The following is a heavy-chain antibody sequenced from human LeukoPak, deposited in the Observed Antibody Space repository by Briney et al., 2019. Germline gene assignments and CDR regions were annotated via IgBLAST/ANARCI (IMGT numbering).Heavy chain of an antibody. Sequence: GGSLRLSCAASGFTFSSYEMNWVRQAPGKGLEWVSYISSSGSTIYYADSVKGRFTISRDNAKNSLYLQMNSLRAEDTAVYYCARDPQLRWGLEYYLDYWGQGTLVTVSS. D-gene: IGHD3-3*01. V-gene: IGHV3-48*03. CDR3: ARDPQLRWGLEYYLDY. CDR1: GFTFSSYE. J-gene: IGHJ4*02. CDR2: ISSSGSTI.